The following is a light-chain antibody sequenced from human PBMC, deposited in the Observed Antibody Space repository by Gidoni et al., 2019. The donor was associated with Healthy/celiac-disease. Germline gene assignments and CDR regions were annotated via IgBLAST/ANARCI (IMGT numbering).Light chain of an antibody. J-gene: IGKJ5*01. V-gene: IGKV3-11*01. CDR2: EAS. CDR3: QRRSNWPIT. Sequence: IVLTQSPATLSLSPGSRATLSCRASQGVSSYLAWYQQKPGQAPRLLIYEASNTSTGIPARFSGSGSATVFTLTISSLEPEDFAVYYCQRRSNWPITFGQGTRLEIK. CDR1: QGVSSY.